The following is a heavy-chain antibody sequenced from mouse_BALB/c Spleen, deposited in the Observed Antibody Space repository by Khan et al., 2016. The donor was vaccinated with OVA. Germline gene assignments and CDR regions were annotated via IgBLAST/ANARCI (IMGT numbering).Heavy chain of an antibody. Sequence: VQLQQSGTELARPGASVKMSCKASGYTFTTYTMHWVKQRPGQGLEWIGYISPSSGYTNYNQKFKDKATLTADKSSNTAYMQLSSLTSEASAVYYCAREGAYYRSDGWFAYWGQGTLVTVSA. CDR1: GYTFTTYT. CDR3: AREGAYYRSDGWFAY. V-gene: IGHV1-4*01. J-gene: IGHJ3*01. D-gene: IGHD2-14*01. CDR2: ISPSSGYT.